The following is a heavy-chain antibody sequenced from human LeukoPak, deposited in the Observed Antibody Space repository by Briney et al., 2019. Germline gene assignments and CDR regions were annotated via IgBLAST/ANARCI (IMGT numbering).Heavy chain of an antibody. D-gene: IGHD2-2*01. Sequence: GRSLRLSCAVSGFTFSSYGMHWVRQAPGKGLEWVALISYDGSNEYYADSVRGRFTISRDNSKFTLYMQMNSLRAEDTAVYYCARVRAGYCTSTSCYTGMDVWGQGTTVTVSS. CDR3: ARVRAGYCTSTSCYTGMDV. V-gene: IGHV3-30*03. J-gene: IGHJ6*02. CDR2: ISYDGSNE. CDR1: GFTFSSYG.